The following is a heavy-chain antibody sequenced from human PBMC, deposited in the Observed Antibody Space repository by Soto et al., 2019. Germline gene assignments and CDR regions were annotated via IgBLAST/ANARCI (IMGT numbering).Heavy chain of an antibody. J-gene: IGHJ3*02. V-gene: IGHV3-30*03. Sequence: LRLSCAASGFTFSSYGVHWVRQAPGKGLEWVAVISYDGSNKYYADSVKGRFTISRDNSKNTLYLQMNSLRAEDTAVYYCAAWLLRPYDAFDIWGQGTMVTVSS. CDR2: ISYDGSNK. CDR1: GFTFSSYG. D-gene: IGHD1-26*01. CDR3: AAWLLRPYDAFDI.